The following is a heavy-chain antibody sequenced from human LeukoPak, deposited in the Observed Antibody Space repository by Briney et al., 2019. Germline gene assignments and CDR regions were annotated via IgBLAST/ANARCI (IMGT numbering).Heavy chain of an antibody. J-gene: IGHJ4*02. CDR1: GFTFSSYA. Sequence: GGSLRLSCAASGFTFSSYAMSWVRQAPGKGLAWVSTISGGSGSTYYADSVKGRFTISRDNSKNTLYLQMNSLRDEDTAVYYCAKHRFESGGYHSTDWGQGTLVTVSS. CDR2: ISGGSGST. D-gene: IGHD3-22*01. V-gene: IGHV3-23*01. CDR3: AKHRFESGGYHSTD.